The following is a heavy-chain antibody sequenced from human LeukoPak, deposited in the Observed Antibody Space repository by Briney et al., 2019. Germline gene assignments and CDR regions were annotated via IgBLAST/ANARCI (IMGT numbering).Heavy chain of an antibody. D-gene: IGHD2-2*01. J-gene: IGHJ6*04. CDR1: GGSISSSNW. V-gene: IGHV4-4*02. CDR3: ARYCSSTSCLSYGMDV. Sequence: PSGTLSLTCAVSGGSISSSNWWSWVRQPPGKGLEWIGEIYHSGSTNYNPSLKSQVTISVDKSKNQFSLKLSSVTAADTAVYYCARYCSSTSCLSYGMDVWGKGTTVTVSS. CDR2: IYHSGST.